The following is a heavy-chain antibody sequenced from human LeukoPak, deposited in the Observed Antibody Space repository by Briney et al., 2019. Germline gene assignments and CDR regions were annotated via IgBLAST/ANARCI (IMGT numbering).Heavy chain of an antibody. CDR1: GFTASSNY. D-gene: IGHD3-22*01. CDR2: INPDGSTT. V-gene: IGHV3-74*01. CDR3: ARDLGQYYDTSDNWFDP. Sequence: GGSLRLSCAASGFTASSNYMSWVRQAPGKGLVWVSRINPDGSTTYYADSVKGRITISRDNAKNTLYLQMNSLRAEDTAVYYCARDLGQYYDTSDNWFDPWGQGTLVTVSS. J-gene: IGHJ5*02.